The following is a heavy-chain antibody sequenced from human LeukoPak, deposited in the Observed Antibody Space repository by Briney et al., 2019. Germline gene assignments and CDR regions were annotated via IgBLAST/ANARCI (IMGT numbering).Heavy chain of an antibody. CDR1: GGSISSYY. CDR3: ATPGGKGITGTKGFDP. J-gene: IGHJ5*02. CDR2: IYYSGST. Sequence: SETLSLTCTVSGGSISSYYWSWIRQPPGKGLEWIGYIYYSGSTNYNPSLKSRVTISVDTSKNQFSLKLSSVTAADTAVYYCATPGGKGITGTKGFDPWGQGTLVTVSS. D-gene: IGHD1-7*01. V-gene: IGHV4-59*08.